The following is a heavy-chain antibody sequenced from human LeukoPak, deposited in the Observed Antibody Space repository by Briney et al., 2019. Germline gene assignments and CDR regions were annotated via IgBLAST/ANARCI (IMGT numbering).Heavy chain of an antibody. J-gene: IGHJ6*02. Sequence: PGGSLILSCAAAGFPFSSYAMHGARQARGKGLEWVAVISYDGSNKYHADSGKGRFTISRDNSKNTLYLQMNSLRAEDTAVYYCARDYIAAAGKTYYYYGMDVWGQGTTVTVSS. V-gene: IGHV3-30-3*01. CDR1: GFPFSSYA. CDR2: ISYDGSNK. D-gene: IGHD6-13*01. CDR3: ARDYIAAAGKTYYYYGMDV.